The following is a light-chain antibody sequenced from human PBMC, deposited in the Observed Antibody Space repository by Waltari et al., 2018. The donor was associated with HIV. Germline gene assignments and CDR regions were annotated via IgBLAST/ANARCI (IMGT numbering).Light chain of an antibody. V-gene: IGLV1-47*01. Sequence: QSILTQPPSTSGTPGQRVTISCSGSGSNIGSNSVSWYQLLLGTAPKLLIYRNNQRPSGVPDRFAGSKSATSASLAIGGLRSEDEADYYCAARDDSLSGPVFGGGTKLTVL. CDR1: GSNIGSNS. J-gene: IGLJ3*02. CDR2: RNN. CDR3: AARDDSLSGPV.